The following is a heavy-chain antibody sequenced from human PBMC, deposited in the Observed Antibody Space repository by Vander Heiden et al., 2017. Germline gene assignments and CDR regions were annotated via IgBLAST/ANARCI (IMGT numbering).Heavy chain of an antibody. Sequence: QLQPAQSGAEVKKPRSSVKVSCKASGGPFSSYAISWVPQAPGQGLEWMGGIIPIFGTASYAQKFQGRVTITADKAASTAYMELSSLRSEDTAVYYCAREGLVAVASLRYFDLWGRGTLVTVSS. CDR3: AREGLVAVASLRYFDL. D-gene: IGHD6-19*01. J-gene: IGHJ2*01. CDR2: IIPIFGTA. CDR1: GGPFSSYA. V-gene: IGHV1-69*06.